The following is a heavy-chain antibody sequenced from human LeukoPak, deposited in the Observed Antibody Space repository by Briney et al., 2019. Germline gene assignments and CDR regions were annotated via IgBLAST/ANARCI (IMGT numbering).Heavy chain of an antibody. Sequence: SVKVSCKASGGTFSSYAISWVRQAPGQGLEWMGGIIPIFGTANYAQKFQGRVTITADESTSTAYMELSSLRSEDTAVYYCARFGMYSSGWYSYAFDIWGQGTTVTVSS. J-gene: IGHJ3*02. V-gene: IGHV1-69*13. CDR3: ARFGMYSSGWYSYAFDI. CDR2: IIPIFGTA. CDR1: GGTFSSYA. D-gene: IGHD6-19*01.